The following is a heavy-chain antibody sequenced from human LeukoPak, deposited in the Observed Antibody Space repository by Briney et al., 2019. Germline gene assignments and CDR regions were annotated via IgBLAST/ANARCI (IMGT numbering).Heavy chain of an antibody. CDR1: GFTFSSYA. J-gene: IGHJ4*02. CDR3: ARELTGYHDY. V-gene: IGHV3-30*04. CDR2: ISYDGSNK. D-gene: IGHD3-9*01. Sequence: PGGSLRLSCAAPGFTFSSYAMHWVRQAPGKGLEWVAVISYDGSNKYYADSVKGRFTISRDNSKNTLYLQMNSLRAEDTAVYYCARELTGYHDYWGQGTLVTVSS.